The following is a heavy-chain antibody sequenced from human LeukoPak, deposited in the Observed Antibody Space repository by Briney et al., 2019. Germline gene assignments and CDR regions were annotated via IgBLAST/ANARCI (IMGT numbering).Heavy chain of an antibody. Sequence: ASVKVSCKTSGYTFTDYYMYWVRQAPGQGLEWMGWINPNRGDTNYAQKFQGRVTMTRDTSISTAYLQWSSLKPSATAMYSCATHLRYGGNSPFAYWGQGTLVTVSS. J-gene: IGHJ4*02. V-gene: IGHV1-2*02. CDR1: GYTFTDYY. CDR2: INPNRGDT. CDR3: ATHLRYGGNSPFAY. D-gene: IGHD4-23*01.